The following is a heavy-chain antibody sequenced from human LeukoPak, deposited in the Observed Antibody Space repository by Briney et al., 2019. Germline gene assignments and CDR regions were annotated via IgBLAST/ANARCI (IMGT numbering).Heavy chain of an antibody. V-gene: IGHV3-23*01. Sequence: GGSLRLSCAASGFTFSSYAMSWVRQAPGKGLEWVSAISGSGGSTYYADPVKGRFTISRDNSKNTLYLQMNSLRAEDTAVYYCAKDGQYSSSWHDAFDIWGQGTMVTVSS. J-gene: IGHJ3*02. CDR1: GFTFSSYA. CDR3: AKDGQYSSSWHDAFDI. D-gene: IGHD6-13*01. CDR2: ISGSGGST.